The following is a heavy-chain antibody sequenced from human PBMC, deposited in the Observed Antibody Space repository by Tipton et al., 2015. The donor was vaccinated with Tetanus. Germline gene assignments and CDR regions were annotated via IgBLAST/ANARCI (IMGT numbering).Heavy chain of an antibody. J-gene: IGHJ3*02. CDR3: ARAKWLKDAFDI. V-gene: IGHV4-59*08. D-gene: IGHD5-12*01. CDR2: IHKGGST. Sequence: GLVKPSETLSLTCTVSGASISSYYWSWIRQPPGKGLEWIGYIHKGGSTNYNPSLKGRVTISVDTSNNQFSLRLISVTAADTAVYYCARAKWLKDAFDIWGQGTVVTVSS. CDR1: GASISSYY.